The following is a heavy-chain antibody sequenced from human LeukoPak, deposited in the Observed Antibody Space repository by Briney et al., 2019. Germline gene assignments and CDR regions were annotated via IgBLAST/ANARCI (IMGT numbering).Heavy chain of an antibody. V-gene: IGHV3-30-3*02. CDR1: GFTFSDHA. J-gene: IGHJ4*02. Sequence: GGSLRLSCEASGFTFSDHALHWVRQAPGKGLEWVAVISYDGSKKYYADSVKGRFTTSRDNSKNTLYLQMNSLRADDTAVYYCAKDTPLCYFDYWGQGTLVTVSS. D-gene: IGHD3-16*01. CDR3: AKDTPLCYFDY. CDR2: ISYDGSKK.